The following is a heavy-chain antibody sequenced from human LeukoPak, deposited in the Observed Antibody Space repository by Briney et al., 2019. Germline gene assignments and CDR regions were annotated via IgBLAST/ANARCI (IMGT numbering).Heavy chain of an antibody. J-gene: IGHJ5*02. CDR2: IYHSGST. V-gene: IGHV4-30-2*01. Sequence: PSQTLSLTCAVSGGSISSGGYSWSWIRQPPGKGLEWIGYIYHSGSTYYNPSLKSRVTISVDRSKNQFSLKLSSVTAADTAVYYCARGLGRWLQLRWFDPWGQGTLVTVS. D-gene: IGHD5-24*01. CDR1: GGSISSGGYS. CDR3: ARGLGRWLQLRWFDP.